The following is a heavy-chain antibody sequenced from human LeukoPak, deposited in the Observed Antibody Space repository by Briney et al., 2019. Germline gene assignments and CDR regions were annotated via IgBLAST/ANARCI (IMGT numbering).Heavy chain of an antibody. Sequence: GGSLRLPCAASGFTFTINAVSWVRQAPGKGLEWVSTISASGGSIYYAGSVKGRFTISRDISKNTLYLQMNSLRAEDTAVYHCAIEYYYYMDVWGKGTTVTVSS. CDR3: AIEYYYYMDV. CDR2: ISASGGSI. CDR1: GFTFTINA. J-gene: IGHJ6*03. V-gene: IGHV3-23*01.